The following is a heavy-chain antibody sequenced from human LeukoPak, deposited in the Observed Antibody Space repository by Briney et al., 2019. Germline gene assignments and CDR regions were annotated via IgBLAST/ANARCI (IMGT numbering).Heavy chain of an antibody. Sequence: ASVKVSCKASGGTFSSYAISWVRQAPGQGLEWMGRINPNSGGTNYAQKFQGRVTMTRDTSISTAYMELSRLRSDDTAVYYCAKEFQDWGQGTLVTVSS. CDR1: GGTFSSYA. CDR3: AKEFQD. J-gene: IGHJ4*02. V-gene: IGHV1-2*06. CDR2: INPNSGGT.